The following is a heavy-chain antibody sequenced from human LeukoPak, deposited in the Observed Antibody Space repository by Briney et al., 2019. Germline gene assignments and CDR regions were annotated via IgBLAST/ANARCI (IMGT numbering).Heavy chain of an antibody. CDR3: TRRIAASTYGMDV. Sequence: GGSLRLSCAASGFTFSGSAMHWVRQASGKGLEWVGRIRSKANSYATAYAASVKGRFTISRDDSKNTAYLQMNSLKTEDTAVYYCTRRIAASTYGMDVWGQGTTVTVSS. CDR2: IRSKANSYAT. D-gene: IGHD6-13*01. J-gene: IGHJ6*02. CDR1: GFTFSGSA. V-gene: IGHV3-73*01.